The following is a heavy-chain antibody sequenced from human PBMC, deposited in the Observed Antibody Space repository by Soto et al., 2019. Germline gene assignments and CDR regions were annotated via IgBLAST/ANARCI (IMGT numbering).Heavy chain of an antibody. J-gene: IGHJ4*02. Sequence: QVQLVESGGGVVQPGRSLRLSCAASGFTFSGYVMHWVRQGPGKGLEWVAVISYDGSNNYYADSVKGRFTVSRDKSKNRLSLQMNSLRAEDTAVYYCAREFADTREKWLRPHYVHYWGPGTRVTVSS. D-gene: IGHD5-12*01. CDR1: GFTFSGYV. CDR2: ISYDGSNN. CDR3: AREFADTREKWLRPHYVHY. V-gene: IGHV3-30*03.